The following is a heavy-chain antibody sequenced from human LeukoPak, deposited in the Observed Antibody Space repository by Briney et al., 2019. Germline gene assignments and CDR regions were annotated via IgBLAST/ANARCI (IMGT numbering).Heavy chain of an antibody. J-gene: IGHJ5*02. V-gene: IGHV1-2*06. Sequence: ASVKVSCKASGYTFTGYYMHWVRQAPGQGLEWMGRINPNSGGTNYAQKFQGRVTMTRDTSISTAYMELSRLRSDDTAAYYCARDPTPSSPRLAFFDNWFDPWGQGTLVTVSS. CDR3: ARDPTPSSPRLAFFDNWFDP. CDR2: INPNSGGT. D-gene: IGHD6-13*01. CDR1: GYTFTGYY.